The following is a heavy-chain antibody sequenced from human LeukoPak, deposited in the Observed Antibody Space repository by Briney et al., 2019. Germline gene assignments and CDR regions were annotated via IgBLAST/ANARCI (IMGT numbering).Heavy chain of an antibody. Sequence: GGSLRLSCAASGFTFSSYRMSWVRQAPGKGLEWVANIKQDGSEKYYVDSVKGRFTISRDNAKNSLYLQMNSLRAEDTAVYYCAREYNWNYFHYYYMDVRGKGTTVTVSS. V-gene: IGHV3-7*01. CDR3: AREYNWNYFHYYYMDV. CDR2: IKQDGSEK. J-gene: IGHJ6*03. CDR1: GFTFSSYR. D-gene: IGHD1-7*01.